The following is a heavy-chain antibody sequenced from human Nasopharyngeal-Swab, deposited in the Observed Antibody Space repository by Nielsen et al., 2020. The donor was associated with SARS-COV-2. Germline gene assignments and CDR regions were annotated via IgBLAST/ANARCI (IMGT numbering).Heavy chain of an antibody. V-gene: IGHV3-30-3*01. D-gene: IGHD4-17*01. J-gene: IGHJ4*02. CDR2: ISYDGSNK. Sequence: GESLKISCAASGFTFSSYAMHWVRQAPGKGLEWVAVISYDGSNKYYADSVKGRFTISRDNSKNTLYLQMNSLRAEDTAVYYCARVLDYGDLYFDHWGQGTLVTVSS. CDR1: GFTFSSYA. CDR3: ARVLDYGDLYFDH.